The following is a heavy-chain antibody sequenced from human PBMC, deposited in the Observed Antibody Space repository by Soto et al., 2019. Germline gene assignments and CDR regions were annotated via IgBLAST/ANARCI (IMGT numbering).Heavy chain of an antibody. CDR2: ISYDGSNK. V-gene: IGHV3-30*18. Sequence: QVQLVESGGGVVQPGRSLRLSCAASGFTFSSYGMHWVRQAPGKGLEWVAVISYDGSNKYYADSVKGRFTISRDNSKNTLYLQMNSLRAEDKAVYYGAKDQLSSSSRPKSRQPLDYWGQGTLVTVSS. CDR3: AKDQLSSSSRPKSRQPLDY. D-gene: IGHD6-13*01. CDR1: GFTFSSYG. J-gene: IGHJ4*02.